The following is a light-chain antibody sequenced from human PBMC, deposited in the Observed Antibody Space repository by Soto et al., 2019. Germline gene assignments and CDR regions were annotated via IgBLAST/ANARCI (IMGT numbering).Light chain of an antibody. CDR2: DAS. CDR3: HQYNDWPPRDT. Sequence: EIVMTQSPATLSVSPGDRANLSCRASQSVSTNLPWYQQNPGQAPRLLIYDASTRATGIPARFSGSGSGTEFTLTISSLQSEDFAVYYCHQYNDWPPRDTFGQGTKLEIK. CDR1: QSVSTN. V-gene: IGKV3-15*01. J-gene: IGKJ2*01.